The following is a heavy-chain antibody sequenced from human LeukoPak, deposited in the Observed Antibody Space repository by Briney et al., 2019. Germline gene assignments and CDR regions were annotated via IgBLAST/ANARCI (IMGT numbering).Heavy chain of an antibody. CDR3: ARGLRVAAAPFDY. V-gene: IGHV4-34*01. CDR1: GGSFSGYY. J-gene: IGHJ4*02. CDR2: INHSGST. D-gene: IGHD6-13*01. Sequence: SETLSLTCAVYGGSFSGYYWSWIRQPPGKGLEWIGEINHSGSTNYNPSLESRVTISVDTSKNQFSLKLSSVTAADTAVYYCARGLRVAAAPFDYWGQGTLVTVSS.